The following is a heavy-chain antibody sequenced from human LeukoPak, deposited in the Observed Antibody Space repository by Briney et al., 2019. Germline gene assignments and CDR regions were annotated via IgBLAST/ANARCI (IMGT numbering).Heavy chain of an antibody. CDR1: GGSFSGYY. V-gene: IGHV4-34*01. Sequence: SETLSLTCAVYGGSFSGYYWSWIRQPPGKGLEWIGEINHSGSTNYNPSLKSRVTISVDTSKNQFSLKLSSVTAADTAVYYCARGLGEAVAGRNYWGQGTLVTVSP. J-gene: IGHJ4*02. D-gene: IGHD6-19*01. CDR3: ARGLGEAVAGRNY. CDR2: INHSGST.